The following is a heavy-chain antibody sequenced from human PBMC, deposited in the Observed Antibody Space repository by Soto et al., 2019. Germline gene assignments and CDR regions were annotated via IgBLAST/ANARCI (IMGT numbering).Heavy chain of an antibody. D-gene: IGHD2-2*01. CDR1: GYTFINYG. V-gene: IGHV1-18*01. J-gene: IGHJ4*02. Sequence: QVQLVQSGAEVKKPGASVKVSCKASGYTFINYGLSWVRQAPGQGLEWMGRISAYNADTNYAQKLQGRVTMTTDTSTSTAYMELRSLRSDDTAVYYCARRSDHASLDFWGQGTLVTVSS. CDR3: ARRSDHASLDF. CDR2: ISAYNADT.